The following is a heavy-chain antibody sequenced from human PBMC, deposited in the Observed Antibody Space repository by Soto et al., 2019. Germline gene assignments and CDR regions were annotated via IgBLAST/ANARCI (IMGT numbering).Heavy chain of an antibody. J-gene: IGHJ4*02. D-gene: IGHD6-13*01. Sequence: QVQLVESGGGVVQPGRSLRLSCAASGFTFSSYGMHWVRQAPGKGLELVAVIWYDGSNKYYADSVKGRFTISRDNSKNTLYRQMNSLRAEDTAVYYCARLRYSSSWTVIDYWGQGTLVTVSS. CDR1: GFTFSSYG. V-gene: IGHV3-33*01. CDR3: ARLRYSSSWTVIDY. CDR2: IWYDGSNK.